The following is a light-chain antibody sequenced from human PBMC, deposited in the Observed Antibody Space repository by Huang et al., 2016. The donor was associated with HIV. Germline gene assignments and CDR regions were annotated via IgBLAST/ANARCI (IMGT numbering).Light chain of an antibody. CDR1: QSLLHVNRNNY. CDR2: LGS. V-gene: IGKV2-28*01. J-gene: IGKJ1*01. Sequence: DIVVTQSPLSLAVTPGEPASLSCRSSQSLLHVNRNNYLAWYLQKPGQSPQLLISLGSIRASGVPDRFSGSGSGTDFTLKITRVEAEDVGVYYCMQALHTPWTFGQGTKVEIK. CDR3: MQALHTPWT.